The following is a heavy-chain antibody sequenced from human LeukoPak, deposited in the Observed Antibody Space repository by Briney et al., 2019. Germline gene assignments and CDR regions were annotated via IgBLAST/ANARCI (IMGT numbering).Heavy chain of an antibody. CDR3: SNGIYDSSY. CDR2: ISWNSGSI. V-gene: IGHV3-9*01. J-gene: IGHJ4*02. D-gene: IGHD6-6*01. CDR1: GFTFDDYA. Sequence: GGSLRLSCAASGFTFDDYAMHWVRQAPGKGLEWVSGISWNSGSIGYADSVKGRFTISRDNAKTSLYLHMNNLRAEDTAVYYCSNGIYDSSYWGQGTLVTVSS.